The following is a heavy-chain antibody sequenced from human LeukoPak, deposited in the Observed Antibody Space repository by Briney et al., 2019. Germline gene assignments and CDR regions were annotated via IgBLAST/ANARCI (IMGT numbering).Heavy chain of an antibody. CDR2: IFPGDYDI. D-gene: IGHD4-23*01. Sequence: GLSLTISSNGSGCSSTSSLFGPLPQMPGKGLARMGIIFPGDYDIRYSLSFQGQVTISAHKSISTAYLQWSSLNASGTAMYYCARQFGGNSEFLYWGQGTLVTVSS. CDR1: GCSSTSSL. J-gene: IGHJ4*02. CDR3: ARQFGGNSEFLY. V-gene: IGHV5-51*01.